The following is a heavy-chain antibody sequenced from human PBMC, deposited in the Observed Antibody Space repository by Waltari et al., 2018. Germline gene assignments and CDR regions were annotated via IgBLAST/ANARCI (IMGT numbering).Heavy chain of an antibody. V-gene: IGHV1-3*01. CDR2: INAGNGNT. CDR3: ARGRILRYFDWSFGY. J-gene: IGHJ4*02. Sequence: QVQLVQSGAEVKKPGASVKVSCKASGYTFTSYAMHWVRQAAGQRLEWMGWINAGNGNTKYSQKFQGRVTITRDTSASTAYMELSSLRSEDTAVYYCARGRILRYFDWSFGYWGQGTLVTVSS. CDR1: GYTFTSYA. D-gene: IGHD3-9*01.